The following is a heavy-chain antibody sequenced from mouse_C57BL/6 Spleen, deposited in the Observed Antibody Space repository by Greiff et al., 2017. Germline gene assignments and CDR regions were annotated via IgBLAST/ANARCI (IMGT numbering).Heavy chain of an antibody. CDR2: ISYDGSN. CDR1: GYSITSGYY. CDR3: ARDLYYDSDY. Sequence: EVKLVESGPGLVKPSQSLSLTCSVTGYSITSGYYWNWIRQFPGNKLEWMGYISYDGSNNYNPTLKNRISITRDTSKNQFFLKLNSATTEDTATYYCARDLYYDSDYWGQGTTLTVSS. D-gene: IGHD2-4*01. V-gene: IGHV3-6*01. J-gene: IGHJ2*01.